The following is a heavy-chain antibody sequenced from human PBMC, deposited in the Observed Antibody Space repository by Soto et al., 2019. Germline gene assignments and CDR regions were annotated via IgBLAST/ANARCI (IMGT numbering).Heavy chain of an antibody. J-gene: IGHJ6*02. D-gene: IGHD3-10*02. Sequence: QVQLVQSGDEVRKPGSSVKVSCKASGYIFVNYGIAWVRQAPGQGLEWMGWISPYRGNTHYASKVHGRLTMTTDTSTSTSYMVLRSLTSDDTAVYYCPMVDNYVTHTPQDVWGQGTTVTVSS. CDR2: ISPYRGNT. V-gene: IGHV1-18*01. CDR1: GYIFVNYG. CDR3: PMVDNYVTHTPQDV.